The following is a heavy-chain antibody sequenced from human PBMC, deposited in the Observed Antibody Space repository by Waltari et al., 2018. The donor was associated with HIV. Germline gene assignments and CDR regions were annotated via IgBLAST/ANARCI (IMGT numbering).Heavy chain of an antibody. CDR3: ARLFYYDTTGYINNAFDI. D-gene: IGHD3-22*01. V-gene: IGHV5-51*03. CDR1: GYTFTNYW. J-gene: IGHJ3*02. CDR2: IYPFDVDT. Sequence: EVQLVQSGAEVRKSGESLKISCKASGYTFTNYWIAWVRQMSGEGLEWMGIIYPFDVDTRYNPSFEGQITISADKSLATAYLEWSNLNASDAAIYYCARLFYYDTTGYINNAFDIWGQGTVVTVS.